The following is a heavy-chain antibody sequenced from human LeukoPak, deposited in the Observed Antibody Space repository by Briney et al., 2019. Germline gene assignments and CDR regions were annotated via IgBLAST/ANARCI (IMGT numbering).Heavy chain of an antibody. D-gene: IGHD3-16*01. Sequence: ASVKVSCKASGYTFTGYYMHWVRQAPGQGLEWMGWISAYNGNTNYAQKLQGRVTMTTDTSTSTAYMELRSLRSDDTAVYYCARDWGRDYFDYWGQGTLVTVSS. V-gene: IGHV1-18*04. CDR1: GYTFTGYY. CDR3: ARDWGRDYFDY. J-gene: IGHJ4*02. CDR2: ISAYNGNT.